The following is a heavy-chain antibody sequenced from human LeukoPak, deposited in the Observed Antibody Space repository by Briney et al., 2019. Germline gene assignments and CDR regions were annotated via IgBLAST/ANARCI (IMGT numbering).Heavy chain of an antibody. CDR2: ITGSGSET. CDR1: GGSFSGYY. CDR3: AKGESQPNYYFGY. J-gene: IGHJ4*02. Sequence: ETLSLTCAVYGGSFSGYYWSWIRQPPGKGLEWVSSITGSGSETFYADSVKGRFTISRDNSRNTLYLLMNSLGTDDTAIYFCAKGESQPNYYFGYWGQGTLVTVSS. V-gene: IGHV3-23*01. D-gene: IGHD3-16*01.